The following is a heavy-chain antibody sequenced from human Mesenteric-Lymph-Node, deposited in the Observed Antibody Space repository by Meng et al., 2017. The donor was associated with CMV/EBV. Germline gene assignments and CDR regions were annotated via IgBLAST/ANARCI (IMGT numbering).Heavy chain of an antibody. D-gene: IGHD1-26*01. V-gene: IGHV3-20*04. CDR3: ARDQGGSYVYYYYYGMDV. Sequence: GESLKISCAASGFTFSRSVMSWVRQAPGKGLEWVSGINWNGGSTGYADSVKGRFTISRDNAKNSLYLQMNSLRAEDTALYYCARDQGGSYVYYYYYGMDVWGQGTTVTVSS. J-gene: IGHJ6*02. CDR2: INWNGGST. CDR1: GFTFSRSV.